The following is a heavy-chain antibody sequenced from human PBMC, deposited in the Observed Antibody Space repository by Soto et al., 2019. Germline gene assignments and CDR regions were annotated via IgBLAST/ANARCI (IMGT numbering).Heavy chain of an antibody. V-gene: IGHV3-21*01. CDR3: ARDGDRIQLWSRVYFDY. J-gene: IGHJ4*02. CDR1: GFSFSSYS. Sequence: GGSLRLSCAASGFSFSSYSMNWVRQAPGEGLEWVSSISSSSDYIYYADSVKGRFTISRDNSKNTLYLQMNSLRAEDTAVYYCARDGDRIQLWSRVYFDYWGQGTLVTVSS. CDR2: ISSSSDYI. D-gene: IGHD5-18*01.